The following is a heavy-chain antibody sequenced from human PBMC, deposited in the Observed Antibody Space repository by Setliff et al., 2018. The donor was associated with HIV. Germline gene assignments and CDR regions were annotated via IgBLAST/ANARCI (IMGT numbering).Heavy chain of an antibody. CDR2: INSDGSST. V-gene: IGHV3-74*03. CDR3: ARDIATTWGIVVVVAAPDFDL. CDR1: GGSFSGYS. Sequence: ETLSLTCAVYGGSFSGYSWSWIRQPPGKGLVWVSRINSDGSSTTYADSVKGRFTISRDNARNTLYLQMNSLRAEDTAVYYCARDIATTWGIVVVVAAPDFDLWGRGTLVTVSS. D-gene: IGHD2-15*01. J-gene: IGHJ2*01.